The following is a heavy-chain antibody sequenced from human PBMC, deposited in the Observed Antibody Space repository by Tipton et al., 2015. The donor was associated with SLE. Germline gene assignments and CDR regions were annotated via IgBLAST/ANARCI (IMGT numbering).Heavy chain of an antibody. Sequence: QLVQSGAEVKKPGAAVKVSCKTSGYTFTSYSISWVRQAPGQGLEWMGWINVYNGNTKYAQSLQGRVTMTTDTSTGTAYMELKNLRSDDTAVYYCARDPYPYHSGTPLWGQGTLVTVST. CDR3: ARDPYPYHSGTPL. CDR1: GYTFTSYS. D-gene: IGHD2-15*01. J-gene: IGHJ4*02. CDR2: INVYNGNT. V-gene: IGHV1-18*01.